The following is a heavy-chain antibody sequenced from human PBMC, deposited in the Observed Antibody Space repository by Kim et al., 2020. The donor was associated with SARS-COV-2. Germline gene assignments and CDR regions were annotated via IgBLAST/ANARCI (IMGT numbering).Heavy chain of an antibody. CDR1: GFTVSSNY. V-gene: IGHV3-53*01. D-gene: IGHD4-4*01. CDR3: ARDKYSRWLSLDY. J-gene: IGHJ4*02. CDR2: IYSGGST. Sequence: GGSLRLSCAASGFTVSSNYMSWVRQAPGKGLEWVSVIYSGGSTYYADSVKGRFTISRDNSKNTLYLQMNSLRAEDTAVYYCARDKYSRWLSLDYWGQGTLVTVSS.